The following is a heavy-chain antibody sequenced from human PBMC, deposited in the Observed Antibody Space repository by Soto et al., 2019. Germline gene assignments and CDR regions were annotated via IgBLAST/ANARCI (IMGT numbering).Heavy chain of an antibody. CDR1: GYTFTSYG. D-gene: IGHD3-22*01. CDR3: ARDRADYYDSSAPFGDAFDI. J-gene: IGHJ3*02. Sequence: ASVKVSCKASGYTFTSYGISWVRQAPGQGLEWMGWISAYNGNTNYAQKLQGRVTMTTDTSTSTAYMELRSLRSDDTAVYYCARDRADYYDSSAPFGDAFDIWGQGTMVTVSS. V-gene: IGHV1-18*01. CDR2: ISAYNGNT.